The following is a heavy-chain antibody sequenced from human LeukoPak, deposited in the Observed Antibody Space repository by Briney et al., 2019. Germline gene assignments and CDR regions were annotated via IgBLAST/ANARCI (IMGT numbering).Heavy chain of an antibody. V-gene: IGHV3-23*01. CDR1: EFTLSTYA. D-gene: IGHD5-24*01. CDR3: ATEREKSLEY. J-gene: IGHJ4*02. CDR2: ISRSGANT. Sequence: PGGSLRLSCAASEFTLSTYAMSWVRQAPGKGLEWVSAISRSGANTYYADSVKGRLTISRDNSMTTLFLQMNDLRAEDTAVYYCATEREKSLEYWGQGTLVTVSS.